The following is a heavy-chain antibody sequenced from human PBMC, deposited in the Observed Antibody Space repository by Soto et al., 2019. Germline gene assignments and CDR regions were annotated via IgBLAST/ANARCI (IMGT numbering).Heavy chain of an antibody. CDR2: IYPADSDT. CDR1: GYSFTSYW. V-gene: IGHV5-51*01. Sequence: GESLKISCKGSGYSFTSYWISWVRQMPGKGLEWMGIIYPADSDTRYSPSFQGQVTVSADKSISTAYLQWSGLKASDTAIYYCARQPDSRDYYYYYGMDVWGQGTTVTVSS. CDR3: ARQPDSRDYYYYYGMDV. J-gene: IGHJ6*02. D-gene: IGHD6-13*01.